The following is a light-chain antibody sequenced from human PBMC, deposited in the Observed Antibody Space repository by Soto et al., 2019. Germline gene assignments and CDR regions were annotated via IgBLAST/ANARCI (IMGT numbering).Light chain of an antibody. CDR1: QSVRSSY. J-gene: IGKJ1*01. V-gene: IGKV3-20*01. CDR2: AAS. Sequence: DIVLTQSPGTLSLSPGGRATLSCRASQSVRSSYLAWYQQKPGQAPRLLIYAASSRATGIPDRFSGSGSGTDFTLTISRLEPEDFAVYFCHQYDSTSSSWTFGQGTKVEI. CDR3: HQYDSTSSSWT.